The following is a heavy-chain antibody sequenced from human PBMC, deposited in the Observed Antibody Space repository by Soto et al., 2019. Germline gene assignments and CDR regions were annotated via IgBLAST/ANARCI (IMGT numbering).Heavy chain of an antibody. CDR3: AKDRSRGVTVNADH. D-gene: IGHD4-17*01. CDR1: GFMFSNYA. Sequence: GGSLRLSCAASGFMFSNYAMNWVRQAPGKGLEWVSSISGAGGITHYADSVRGRFTISRDNSKDTVYLQMNSLRAEGTALYYCAKDRSRGVTVNADHWGQGSLVTVSS. J-gene: IGHJ5*02. V-gene: IGHV3-23*01. CDR2: ISGAGGIT.